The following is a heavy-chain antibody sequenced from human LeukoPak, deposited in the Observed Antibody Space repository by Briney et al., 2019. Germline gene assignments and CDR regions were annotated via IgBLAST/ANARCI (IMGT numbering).Heavy chain of an antibody. J-gene: IGHJ4*02. CDR1: GFTFSSYA. CDR3: AKGGKWDVTPFDY. CDR2: ISYDGSNK. D-gene: IGHD1-26*01. Sequence: GVSLRLSCAASGFTFSSYAMHWVRQAPGKGLEWVAVISYDGSNKYYADSVKGRFTISRDNSKNTLYLQVNSLRAEDTAVYYCAKGGKWDVTPFDYWGQGTLVTVSS. V-gene: IGHV3-30-3*01.